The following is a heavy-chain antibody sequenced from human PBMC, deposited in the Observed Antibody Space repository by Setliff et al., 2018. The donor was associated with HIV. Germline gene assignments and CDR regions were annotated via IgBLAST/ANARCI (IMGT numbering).Heavy chain of an antibody. Sequence: PGGSLRLSCAASGFSFSSHWMHWVRQAPGKGLVWVSRINSDRITTAYADSVKGRFTISRDNAKSTLYLQMNSLRVEDTAVYYCAREDVTTSGLDLWGRGTMVTVSS. V-gene: IGHV3-74*01. D-gene: IGHD4-17*01. CDR1: GFSFSSHW. CDR2: INSDRITT. J-gene: IGHJ3*01. CDR3: AREDVTTSGLDL.